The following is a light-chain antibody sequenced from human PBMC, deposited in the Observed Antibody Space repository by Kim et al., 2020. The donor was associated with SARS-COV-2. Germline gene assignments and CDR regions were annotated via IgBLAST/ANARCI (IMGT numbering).Light chain of an antibody. CDR1: QDIRDE. CDR2: STS. J-gene: IGKJ2*01. V-gene: IGKV1-6*01. Sequence: AIQMTQSPSSLSASVGDRVTITCRASQDIRDELGWYQQKPGKAPHLLIFSTSNLQSGVPSRFSGSGSGTDFALTISSLQPEDFATYYCLQDYSYPRTFGQGTKLEI. CDR3: LQDYSYPRT.